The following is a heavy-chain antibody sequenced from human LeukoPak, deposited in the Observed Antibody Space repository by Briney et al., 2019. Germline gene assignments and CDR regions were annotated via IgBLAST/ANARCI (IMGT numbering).Heavy chain of an antibody. D-gene: IGHD6-13*01. CDR1: GGSISSYY. CDR3: AREYSSSWYNWFDP. Sequence: PSETLSLTCTVSGGSISSYYWSWIRQPAGKGLEWIGRIYTSGSTNYNPSLKSRVTISVDTSKNQFSLKLSSVTAADTAVYYCAREYSSSWYNWFDPWGQGTLVTVSS. J-gene: IGHJ5*02. CDR2: IYTSGST. V-gene: IGHV4-4*07.